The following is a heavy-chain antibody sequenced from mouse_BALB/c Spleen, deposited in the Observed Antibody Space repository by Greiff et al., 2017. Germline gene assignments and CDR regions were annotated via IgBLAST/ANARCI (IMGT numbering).Heavy chain of an antibody. J-gene: IGHJ4*01. Sequence: VQLKESGPGLVKPSQSLSLTCSVTGYSITSGYFWYWIRQFPGNQLEWMGYISYDGSNNYNPSLKNRTSITRDTSKNQFFLKLNSVTTEDTATYYCAKNGNYLCAMDYGGQGTSVTVSS. CDR1: GYSITSGYF. V-gene: IGHV3-6*02. CDR3: AKNGNYLCAMDY. D-gene: IGHD2-1*01. CDR2: ISYDGSN.